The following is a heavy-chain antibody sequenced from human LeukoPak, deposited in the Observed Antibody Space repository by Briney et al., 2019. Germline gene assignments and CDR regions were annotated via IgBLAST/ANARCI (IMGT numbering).Heavy chain of an antibody. J-gene: IGHJ4*02. D-gene: IGHD3-10*01. Sequence: GSSVKVSCKASGGTFSSYAISWVRQAPGQGLEWMGRIIPILGIANYAQKFQGRVTITADKSTSTAYMELSSLRSEDTAVYYCARGGGPSAITMVRGVIHQPFDYWGQGTLVTVSS. CDR1: GGTFSSYA. V-gene: IGHV1-69*04. CDR3: ARGGGPSAITMVRGVIHQPFDY. CDR2: IIPILGIA.